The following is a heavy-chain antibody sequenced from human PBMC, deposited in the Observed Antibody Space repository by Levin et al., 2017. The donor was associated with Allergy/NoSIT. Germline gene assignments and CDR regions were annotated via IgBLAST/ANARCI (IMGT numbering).Heavy chain of an antibody. CDR1: GYTFTSYG. J-gene: IGHJ6*04. Sequence: ASVKVSCKASGYTFTSYGISWVRQAPGQGLEWMGWISAYNGNTNYAQKLQGRVTMTTDTSTSTAYMELRSLRSDDTAVYYCARVGYDFWSGYYSMDVWGKGTTVTVSS. V-gene: IGHV1-18*01. CDR3: ARVGYDFWSGYYSMDV. D-gene: IGHD3-3*01. CDR2: ISAYNGNT.